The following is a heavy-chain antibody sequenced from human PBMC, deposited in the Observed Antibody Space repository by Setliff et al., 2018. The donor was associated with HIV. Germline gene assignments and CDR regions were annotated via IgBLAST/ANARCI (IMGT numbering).Heavy chain of an antibody. Sequence: GGSLRLSCAASGFTFGSYSMNWVRQAPGKGLEWVASMSYSGHYIHHADSVKGRFTISRDNAQNLVYLEMNSLRAEDTAVYFCARVDVERNGVFCQMGVWGPGTTVTVSS. J-gene: IGHJ6*02. D-gene: IGHD1-1*01. CDR1: GFTFGSYS. CDR2: MSYSGHYI. CDR3: ARVDVERNGVFCQMGV. V-gene: IGHV3-21*01.